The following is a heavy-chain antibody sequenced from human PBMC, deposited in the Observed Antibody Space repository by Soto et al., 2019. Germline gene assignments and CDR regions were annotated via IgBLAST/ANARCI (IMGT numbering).Heavy chain of an antibody. D-gene: IGHD6-13*01. CDR1: GISVSTSDYY. CDR3: ARYRREAVAGYTLDN. CDR2: IYYSGST. V-gene: IGHV4-61*08. J-gene: IGHJ4*02. Sequence: SETLSLTCTVSGISVSTSDYYWGWVRQPPGKGLDWIGNIYYSGSTNYNPSLKSRVTISEDTSKSQFSLKVNSMTAADTAVYYCARYRREAVAGYTLDNWGQGILVTVSS.